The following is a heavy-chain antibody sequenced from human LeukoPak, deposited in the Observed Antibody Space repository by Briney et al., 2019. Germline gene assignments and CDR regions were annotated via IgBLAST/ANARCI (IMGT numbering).Heavy chain of an antibody. Sequence: GGSLRLSCAASGFTFSSYAMSWVRQAPGKGLEWVSAISGSGGSTYYADSVKGRFTISRDNSKNTLYLQMNSLRAEDTAVYYCAKGRENMITFGGAYGGYWGQGTLVTVSS. CDR1: GFTFSSYA. D-gene: IGHD3-16*01. J-gene: IGHJ4*02. V-gene: IGHV3-23*01. CDR2: ISGSGGST. CDR3: AKGRENMITFGGAYGGY.